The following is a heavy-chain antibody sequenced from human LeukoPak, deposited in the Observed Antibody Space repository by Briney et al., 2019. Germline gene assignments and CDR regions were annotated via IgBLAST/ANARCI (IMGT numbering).Heavy chain of an antibody. CDR3: ARDPGLLWFGETDY. CDR1: GGSFTGYY. V-gene: IGHV4-34*01. CDR2: INHSGST. D-gene: IGHD3-10*01. J-gene: IGHJ4*02. Sequence: SETLSLTCAVYGGSFTGYYRSWIRQPPGKGLEWIGEINHSGSTNYNPSLKSRVTISVDTSKNQFSLKLSSVTAADTAVYYCARDPGLLWFGETDYWGQGTLVTVSS.